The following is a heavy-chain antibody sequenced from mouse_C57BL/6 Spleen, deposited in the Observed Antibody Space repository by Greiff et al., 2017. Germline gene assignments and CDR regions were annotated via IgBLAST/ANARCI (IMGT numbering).Heavy chain of an antibody. CDR2: INPNNGGT. D-gene: IGHD1-1*01. CDR3: VYGSSPYSAMDY. V-gene: IGHV1-26*01. Sequence: EVQLQQSGPELVKPGASVKISCKASGYTFTDYYMNWVKQSHGKSLEWIGDINPNNGGTSYNQKFKGKATLTVDKSSSTAYMELRSLTSEDSAVYYCVYGSSPYSAMDYWGQGTSVTVSS. J-gene: IGHJ4*01. CDR1: GYTFTDYY.